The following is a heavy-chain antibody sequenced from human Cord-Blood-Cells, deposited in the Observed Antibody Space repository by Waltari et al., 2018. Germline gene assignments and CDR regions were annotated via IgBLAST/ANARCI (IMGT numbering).Heavy chain of an antibody. D-gene: IGHD2-2*01. V-gene: IGHV4-34*01. CDR1: GGSFSGYY. Sequence: QVQLQQWGAGLLKPSETLSLTCAVYGGSFSGYYWSWIRPPPGKGLEWSGEINHSGSTNYNPSLKSRVTISVDTSKNQFSLKRSSVTAADTAVYYCARSAAMGVFDYWGQGTLVTVSS. CDR2: INHSGST. J-gene: IGHJ4*02. CDR3: ARSAAMGVFDY.